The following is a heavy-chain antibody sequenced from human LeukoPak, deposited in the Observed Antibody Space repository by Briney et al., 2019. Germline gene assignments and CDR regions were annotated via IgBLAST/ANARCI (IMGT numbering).Heavy chain of an antibody. J-gene: IGHJ4*02. CDR1: GFTFSSYA. CDR2: ISTSGRT. Sequence: GGSLRLSCADSGFTFSSYAMSWVRQAPGKGLEWVLLISTSGRTHYADSVQGRFTISRDNSKNTLSLHMNSLRAEDTALYYCARDLDSSGYYHVVDSWGQGALVTVSS. D-gene: IGHD3-22*01. CDR3: ARDLDSSGYYHVVDS. V-gene: IGHV3-23*01.